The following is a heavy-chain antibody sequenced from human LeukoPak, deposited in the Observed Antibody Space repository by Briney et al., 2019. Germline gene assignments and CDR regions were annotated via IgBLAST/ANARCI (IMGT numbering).Heavy chain of an antibody. D-gene: IGHD6-13*01. J-gene: IGHJ4*02. Sequence: SETLSLTCTVSGGSISSSSYYWGWIRQPPGKGLEWIGSIYYSGSTYYNPSLKSRVTISVDTSKNQFSLKLSSVTAADTAVYYCARRYSSSWDHFDYWGQGTLVTVSS. CDR2: IYYSGST. V-gene: IGHV4-39*01. CDR1: GGSISSSSYY. CDR3: ARRYSSSWDHFDY.